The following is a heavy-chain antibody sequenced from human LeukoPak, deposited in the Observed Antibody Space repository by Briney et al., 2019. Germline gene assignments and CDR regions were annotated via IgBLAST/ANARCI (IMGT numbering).Heavy chain of an antibody. Sequence: GGSLRLSCAASGFTFSSYWMSWVRQAPGKGLEWVSSISSSSSYIYYADSVKGRFTISRDNAKNTLYLQMNSLRAEDTAVYYCAKERVDTAMVTGYWGQGTLVTVSS. D-gene: IGHD5-18*01. V-gene: IGHV3-21*04. CDR3: AKERVDTAMVTGY. CDR2: ISSSSSYI. J-gene: IGHJ4*02. CDR1: GFTFSSYW.